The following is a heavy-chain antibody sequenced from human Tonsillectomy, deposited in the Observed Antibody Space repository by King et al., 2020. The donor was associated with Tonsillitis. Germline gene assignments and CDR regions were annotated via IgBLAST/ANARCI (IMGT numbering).Heavy chain of an antibody. CDR1: EFIFSTYT. J-gene: IGHJ3*02. Sequence: VQLVESGGGLVKPGGSLRLSCAASEFIFSTYTMNWFRQAPGKGLEWVSSIGSSGGYIYYADSVKGRFTITRDNAENSLYLQMNSLRAEDTAVYYCARVKKYDYDSRGYPLDTFDIWGQGTMVTVSS. CDR2: IGSSGGYI. V-gene: IGHV3-21*01. D-gene: IGHD3-22*01. CDR3: ARVKKYDYDSRGYPLDTFDI.